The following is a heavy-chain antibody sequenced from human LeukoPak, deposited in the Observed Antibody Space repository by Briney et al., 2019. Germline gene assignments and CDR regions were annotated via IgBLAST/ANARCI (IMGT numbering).Heavy chain of an antibody. CDR3: AKANNLYYYDSSGAIDY. CDR1: GFTFSSYA. Sequence: PGGSLRLSCAASGFTFSSYAMSWVRQAPGKGLEWVSAISGSGGSTYYADSVKGRFTISRDNSKNTLYLQMNSLRAEDTAVYYCAKANNLYYYDSSGAIDYWGQGTLVTVSS. D-gene: IGHD3-22*01. CDR2: ISGSGGST. V-gene: IGHV3-23*01. J-gene: IGHJ4*02.